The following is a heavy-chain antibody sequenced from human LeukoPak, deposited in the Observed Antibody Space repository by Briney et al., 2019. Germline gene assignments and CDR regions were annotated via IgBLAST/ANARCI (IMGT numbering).Heavy chain of an antibody. V-gene: IGHV4-34*01. CDR1: GGSFSGYY. D-gene: IGHD3-10*01. J-gene: IGHJ4*02. Sequence: SETLSLTCAVYGGSFSGYYWSWIRQPPGKGLEWIGEINHSGSTNYSPSLKSRVTISVDTSKNQFSLKLSSVTAADTAVYYCARGYYGSGRSVFGYWGQGTLVTVSS. CDR3: ARGYYGSGRSVFGY. CDR2: INHSGST.